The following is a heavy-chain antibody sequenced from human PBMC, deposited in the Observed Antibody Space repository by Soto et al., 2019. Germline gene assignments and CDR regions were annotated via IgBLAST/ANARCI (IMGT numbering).Heavy chain of an antibody. CDR3: ARITSGSYLDY. D-gene: IGHD1-26*01. V-gene: IGHV3-11*06. CDR1: GFTFSDYY. J-gene: IGHJ4*02. Sequence: QVQLVESGGGLVKPGGSLRLSCAASGFTFSDYYMSWIRQAPGKGLEWVSYISSSSSYTNYADSVKGRFTISRDNAKNALYLQMNSLRAEDTAVYYCARITSGSYLDYWGQGTLVTVSS. CDR2: ISSSSSYT.